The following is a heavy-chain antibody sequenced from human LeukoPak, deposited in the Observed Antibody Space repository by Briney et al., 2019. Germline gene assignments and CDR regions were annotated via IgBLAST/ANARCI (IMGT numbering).Heavy chain of an antibody. CDR2: IIPIFGTA. V-gene: IGHV1-69*06. Sequence: GSSVKVSCKASGGTFSSYAISWVRQAPGQGLEWMGGIIPIFGTANYAQKFQGRVTMTEDTSTDTAYMELSSLRSEDTAVYYCATRDVERQLALTPWGQGTLVTVSS. D-gene: IGHD6-13*01. J-gene: IGHJ4*02. CDR3: ATRDVERQLALTP. CDR1: GGTFSSYA.